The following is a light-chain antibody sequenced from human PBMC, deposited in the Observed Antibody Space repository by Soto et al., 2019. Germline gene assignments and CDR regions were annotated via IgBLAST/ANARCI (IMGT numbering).Light chain of an antibody. V-gene: IGKV3-20*01. J-gene: IGKJ4*02. CDR3: QQYGISPHT. CDR1: QSVSSSY. CDR2: GAS. Sequence: EIVVKQSLVTLYLTKGQRATLSCRVSQSVSSSYLAWYQQKPGQAPRLLIYGASSRATGIPDRFSGSGSGTDFTLTISRLEPEDFAVYYCQQYGISPHTFGEGTNVDIK.